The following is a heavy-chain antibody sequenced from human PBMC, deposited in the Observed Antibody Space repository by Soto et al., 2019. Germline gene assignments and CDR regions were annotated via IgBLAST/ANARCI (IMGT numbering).Heavy chain of an antibody. Sequence: QVQLVESGGGVVQPGRSLRLSCAASGFTFSSYAMHWVRQAPGKGLEWVAVISYDGSNKYYADSVKGRFTISRDNSKNTLYLQMNSLRAEHTAVYYCARAALPLDVWGRGTTVTVSS. V-gene: IGHV3-30-3*01. CDR1: GFTFSSYA. CDR2: ISYDGSNK. CDR3: ARAALPLDV. J-gene: IGHJ6*02.